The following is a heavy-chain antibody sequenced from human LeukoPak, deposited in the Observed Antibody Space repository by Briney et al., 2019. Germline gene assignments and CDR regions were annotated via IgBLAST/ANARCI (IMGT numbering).Heavy chain of an antibody. CDR1: GYTLTELS. CDR3: ARDWEYYYDSSGYAPDY. CDR2: FDPEDGET. Sequence: GASVKVSCKVSGYTLTELSMHWVRQAPGKGLEWMGGFDPEDGETIYAQKFQGRVTMTEGTSTDTAYMELSSLRSEDTAVYYCARDWEYYYDSSGYAPDYWGQGTLVTVSS. V-gene: IGHV1-24*01. J-gene: IGHJ4*02. D-gene: IGHD3-22*01.